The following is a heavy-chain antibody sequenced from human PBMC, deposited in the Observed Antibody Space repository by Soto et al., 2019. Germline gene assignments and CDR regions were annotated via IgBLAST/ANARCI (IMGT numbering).Heavy chain of an antibody. D-gene: IGHD5-12*01. CDR3: AKDDSPPYSCYDGDYFDY. CDR1: GFTFSSYA. V-gene: IGHV3-23*01. CDR2: ISGSGGST. J-gene: IGHJ4*02. Sequence: EVQLLESGGGLVQPGGSLRLSCAASGFTFSSYAMSWVRQAPGKGLEWVSAISGSGGSTYYADSVKGRFTISRANSKNTLHLQMTSLRAEDTAVYYCAKDDSPPYSCYDGDYFDYWGQGILVIVSS.